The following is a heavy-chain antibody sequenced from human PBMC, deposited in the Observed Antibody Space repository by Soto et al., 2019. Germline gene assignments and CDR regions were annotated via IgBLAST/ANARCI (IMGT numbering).Heavy chain of an antibody. CDR1: GFTLSYFG. D-gene: IGHD2-8*01. V-gene: IGHV3-33*01. Sequence: QEQLVESGGGMVQPGRSLRLSCEASGFTLSYFGMHWVRQAPGKGLEWVAVAWHAGRHLDYAESARGRFTISRDDSKSPLFLQIDSLRVKDTAVYFCVRDRGTCTPGGSASRGFDVWGPGPMVTVSS. CDR3: VRDRGTCTPGGSASRGFDV. CDR2: AWHAGRHL. J-gene: IGHJ3*01.